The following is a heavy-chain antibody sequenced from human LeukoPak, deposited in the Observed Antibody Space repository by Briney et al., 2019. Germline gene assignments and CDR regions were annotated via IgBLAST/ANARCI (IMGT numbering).Heavy chain of an antibody. V-gene: IGHV3-74*01. CDR1: GFTFSSYW. CDR3: ARGARGSGTASDY. Sequence: GGTLRLSCAASGFTFSSYWMHWVRQAPGKGLVWVSRINSDGSSTNYADSVKGRFTISRDNAKNTLHLQMNSLRAEDTAVYYCARGARGSGTASDYWGQGTLVTVSS. CDR2: INSDGSST. J-gene: IGHJ4*02. D-gene: IGHD3-10*01.